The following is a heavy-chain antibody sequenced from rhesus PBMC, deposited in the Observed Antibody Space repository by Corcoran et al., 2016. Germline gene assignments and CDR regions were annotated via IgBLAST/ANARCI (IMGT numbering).Heavy chain of an antibody. Sequence: QVRLQESGPGLVKPSEHLSLICAVSGGSLGSYWWSWIRQPLGKGLEWIGEINGNSGSNNYKPSLMSRFTISKDASKNQFSLKLNSVTAADTAVYYCARYASDSSSDGCFDYWGQGVLVTVSS. D-gene: IGHD6-13*01. J-gene: IGHJ4*01. CDR2: INGNSGSN. CDR3: ARYASDSSSDGCFDY. CDR1: GGSLGSYW. V-gene: IGHV4-80*01.